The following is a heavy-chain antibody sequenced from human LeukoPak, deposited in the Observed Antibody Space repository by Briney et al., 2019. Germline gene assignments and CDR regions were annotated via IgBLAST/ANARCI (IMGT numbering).Heavy chain of an antibody. J-gene: IGHJ4*02. V-gene: IGHV4-59*01. CDR3: ARHGGSYTFDF. Sequence: SETLSLTCTVSGGSISSYYWSWNRQPPGKGLELIGYMYDSGSTNYNPSLKSRVTISVDTSKNQFSLRLSSVTAAETAVYYCARHGGSYTFDFWGQGVLVTVSS. CDR2: MYDSGST. CDR1: GGSISSYY. D-gene: IGHD1-26*01.